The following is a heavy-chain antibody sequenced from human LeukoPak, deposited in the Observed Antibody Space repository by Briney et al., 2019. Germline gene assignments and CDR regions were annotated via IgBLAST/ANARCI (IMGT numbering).Heavy chain of an antibody. CDR1: GFTFSSYW. J-gene: IGHJ4*02. Sequence: GGSLRLSCAASGFTFSSYWMHWVRQAPGTGLVWVSRINSDGSSTSYADSVKGRFTISRDNAKNTLYLQMNSLRAEDTAVYYCARVGVLWPDYWGQGTLVTVSS. D-gene: IGHD3-10*01. V-gene: IGHV3-74*01. CDR2: INSDGSST. CDR3: ARVGVLWPDY.